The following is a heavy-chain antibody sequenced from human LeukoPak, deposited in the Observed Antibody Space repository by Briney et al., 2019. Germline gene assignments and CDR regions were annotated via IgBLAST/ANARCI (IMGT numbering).Heavy chain of an antibody. Sequence: GGSLRLSCAASGFTFDDYGMSWVRQAPGKGLEWVSSISSSSSYIYYADSVKGRFTISRDNAKNSLYLQMNSLRAEDTAVYYCAKDGSEDRGYYGYHFDSRGQGMLVTVSS. V-gene: IGHV3-21*01. CDR2: ISSSSSYI. J-gene: IGHJ4*02. D-gene: IGHD3-3*01. CDR1: GFTFDDYG. CDR3: AKDGSEDRGYYGYHFDS.